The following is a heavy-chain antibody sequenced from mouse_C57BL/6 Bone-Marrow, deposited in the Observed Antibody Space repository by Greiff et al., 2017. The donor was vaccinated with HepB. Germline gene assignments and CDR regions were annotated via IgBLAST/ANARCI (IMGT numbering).Heavy chain of an antibody. CDR1: GYTFTSYG. CDR2: IYPRSGNT. Sequence: VQLQVSGAELARPGASVKLSCKASGYTFTSYGISWVKQRTGQGLEWIGEIYPRSGNTYYNEKFKGKATLTADKSSSTAYMELRSLTSEDSAVYFCARSGYGNYDYAMDYWGQGTSVTVSS. D-gene: IGHD2-10*02. CDR3: ARSGYGNYDYAMDY. J-gene: IGHJ4*01. V-gene: IGHV1-81*01.